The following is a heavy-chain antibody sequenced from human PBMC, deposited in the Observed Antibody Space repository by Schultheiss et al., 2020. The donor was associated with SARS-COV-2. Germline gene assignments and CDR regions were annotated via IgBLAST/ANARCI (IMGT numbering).Heavy chain of an antibody. J-gene: IGHJ5*02. CDR3: ARGSDCSSTSCYTDWFDP. D-gene: IGHD2-2*02. V-gene: IGHV4-34*01. CDR1: GGSFSGYY. Sequence: SETLSLTCAVYGGSFSGYYWSWIRQPPGKGLEWIGEINHSGSTNYNPSLKSRVTISVDTSKNQFSLKLSSVTAADTAVYYCARGSDCSSTSCYTDWFDPWGQGTLVTVSS. CDR2: INHSGST.